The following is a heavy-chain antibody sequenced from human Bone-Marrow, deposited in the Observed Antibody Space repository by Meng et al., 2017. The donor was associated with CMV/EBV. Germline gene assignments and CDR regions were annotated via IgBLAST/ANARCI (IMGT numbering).Heavy chain of an antibody. D-gene: IGHD3-3*01. CDR1: GFTFSSYS. CDR3: ARDPGYDFWSGYYTPGSYYGMDV. Sequence: GGALGLCGAASGFTFSSYSMNWVRQAPGKGLEWVSSISSSSSYIYYADSVKGRFTISRDNAKNSLYLQMNSLRAEDTAVYYCARDPGYDFWSGYYTPGSYYGMDVWGQGTTVTVSS. CDR2: ISSSSSYI. J-gene: IGHJ6*02. V-gene: IGHV3-21*01.